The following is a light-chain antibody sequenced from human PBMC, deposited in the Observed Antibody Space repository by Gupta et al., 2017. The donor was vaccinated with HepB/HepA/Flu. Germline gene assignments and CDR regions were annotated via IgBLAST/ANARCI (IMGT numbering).Light chain of an antibody. CDR1: QSVSRY. V-gene: IGKV3D-11*02. CDR2: DTS. CDR3: QQRSSWQSFT. Sequence: IVLTQSPATLSLSPGERATLSCSASQSVSRYLAWYQQRPGQAPRLLIYDTSKRATDIPARFSGSGPGTDFTLTISSLEPEDFAVYYCQQRSSWQSFTFGPGTTVDIK. J-gene: IGKJ3*01.